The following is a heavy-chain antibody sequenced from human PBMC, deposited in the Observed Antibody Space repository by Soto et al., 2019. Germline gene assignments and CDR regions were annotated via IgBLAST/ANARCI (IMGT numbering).Heavy chain of an antibody. Sequence: SETLSLTCGVFGGSISSGGYSWSWIRQPPGKGLEWIGYIYHSGSTYYNPSLKGRVTMSVDRSKNQFSLKLSSVTAADTAVYYCARVSTIFGVGYYYGMDVWGQGTTVTVSS. CDR2: IYHSGST. CDR1: GGSISSGGYS. J-gene: IGHJ6*02. V-gene: IGHV4-30-2*01. D-gene: IGHD3-3*01. CDR3: ARVSTIFGVGYYYGMDV.